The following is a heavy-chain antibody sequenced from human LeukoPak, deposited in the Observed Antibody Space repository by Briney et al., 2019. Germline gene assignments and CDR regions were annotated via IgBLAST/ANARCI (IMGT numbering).Heavy chain of an antibody. V-gene: IGHV3-7*01. D-gene: IGHD5-24*01. CDR1: AFTFSTSW. CDR2: INRDGSDK. Sequence: GGSLRLSCAASAFTFSTSWMSCVRQAPGNGLEWVANINRDGSDKYYVDSVKGRFTISRDNAKNSLYLQMNSLRAEDTAVYYCATSTRHWGQGTLVTVSS. CDR3: ATSTRH. J-gene: IGHJ4*02.